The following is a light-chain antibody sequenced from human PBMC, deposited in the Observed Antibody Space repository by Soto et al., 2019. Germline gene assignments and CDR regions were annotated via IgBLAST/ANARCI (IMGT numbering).Light chain of an antibody. CDR2: KAS. V-gene: IGKV1-5*03. CDR3: QQYNSYLYT. CDR1: QSISSW. J-gene: IGKJ2*01. Sequence: DIQMTQSPSTLSASVGDRVTITCRASQSISSWLAWYQQKPGKAPKLLIYKASSVESGVPSRFSGSGSGTEFTLTLSSLQPDDVATYYCQQYNSYLYTFGQGTKLEIK.